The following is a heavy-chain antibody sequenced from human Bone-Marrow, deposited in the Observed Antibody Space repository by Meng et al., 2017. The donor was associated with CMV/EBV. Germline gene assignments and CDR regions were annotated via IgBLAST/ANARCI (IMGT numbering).Heavy chain of an antibody. CDR1: GGSTSSFY. Sequence: QVQLQESGPGLVKPSETLPLTCTVSGGSTSSFYWSWIRQTPGKGLEWIGYIYYTGSTDYNPSLRGRVAISSDTSKNQFFLKLTSVTAADTAVYYCATRHSATANYFEHWGQGALVTVSS. V-gene: IGHV4-59*01. D-gene: IGHD1-26*01. CDR3: ATRHSATANYFEH. CDR2: IYYTGST. J-gene: IGHJ4*02.